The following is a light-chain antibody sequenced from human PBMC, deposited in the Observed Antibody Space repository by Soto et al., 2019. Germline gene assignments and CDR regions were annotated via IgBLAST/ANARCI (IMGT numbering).Light chain of an antibody. Sequence: QSVLTQPPSASGTPGQRVTIPCSGSSSNIGSNTVNWYQRLPGAAPRLLVYRNNQRPSGVPDRFSGSKSGTSASLAISGLQSEDEADYYCATWDDSLSGVEFGGGTKLTVL. CDR1: SSNIGSNT. CDR2: RNN. V-gene: IGLV1-44*01. CDR3: ATWDDSLSGVE. J-gene: IGLJ3*02.